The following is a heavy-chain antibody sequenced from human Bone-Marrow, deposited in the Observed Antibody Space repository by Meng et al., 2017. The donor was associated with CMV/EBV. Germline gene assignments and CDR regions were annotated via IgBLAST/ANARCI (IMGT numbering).Heavy chain of an antibody. J-gene: IGHJ6*02. CDR2: MNPNSGNT. Sequence: ASVKVSCKASGYTFTSYDINWVRQATGQGLEWMGWMNPNSGNTGYAQKFQGRVTMTRNTSISTAYMELSSLRSEDTAVYYCARDQKHCSSTSCYRDYGMDVWGQGTTVTVSS. V-gene: IGHV1-8*01. CDR1: GYTFTSYD. D-gene: IGHD2-2*02. CDR3: ARDQKHCSSTSCYRDYGMDV.